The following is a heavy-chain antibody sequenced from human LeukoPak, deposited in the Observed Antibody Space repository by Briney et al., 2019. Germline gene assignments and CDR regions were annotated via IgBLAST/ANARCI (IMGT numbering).Heavy chain of an antibody. CDR2: INHNGTA. Sequence: SETLSLTCAVYSGSFNVYQWSWMRQSPGKGLEWSGGINHNGTAHYQASLKSRSVMSVDTSRRQVALTLNSVTAADTAVHYCATVRSSSLLGYYYMDVWGKGTTVTVSS. J-gene: IGHJ6*03. V-gene: IGHV4-34*10. CDR1: SGSFNVYQ. CDR3: ATVRSSSLLGYYYMDV. D-gene: IGHD2-2*01.